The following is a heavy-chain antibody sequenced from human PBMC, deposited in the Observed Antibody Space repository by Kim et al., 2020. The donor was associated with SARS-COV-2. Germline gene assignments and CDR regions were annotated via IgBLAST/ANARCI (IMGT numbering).Heavy chain of an antibody. CDR3: ARRYCSGGSCYRRYFDY. CDR1: GYSFTSYW. V-gene: IGHV5-51*01. Sequence: GESLKISCKGSGYSFTSYWIGWVRQMPGKGLEWMGIIYPGDSDTRYSPSFQGQVTISADKSISTAYLQWSSLKASDTAMYYCARRYCSGGSCYRRYFDYWGQGTLVTVSS. J-gene: IGHJ4*02. CDR2: IYPGDSDT. D-gene: IGHD2-15*01.